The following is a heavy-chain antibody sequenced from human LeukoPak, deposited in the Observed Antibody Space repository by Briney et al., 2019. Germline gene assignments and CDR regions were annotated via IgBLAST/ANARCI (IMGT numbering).Heavy chain of an antibody. D-gene: IGHD6-13*01. Sequence: SETLSLTCTVSGGSVSSYYWSWIRQPPGKGLEWIGHIFHSGRTSYNPSLMSRVTISVDTSKNQFSLKMNPVTAADTAVYYCARVIWADSSSFNRFDPWGQGTLVAVSS. CDR3: ARVIWADSSSFNRFDP. CDR1: GGSVSSYY. J-gene: IGHJ5*02. CDR2: IFHSGRT. V-gene: IGHV4-4*08.